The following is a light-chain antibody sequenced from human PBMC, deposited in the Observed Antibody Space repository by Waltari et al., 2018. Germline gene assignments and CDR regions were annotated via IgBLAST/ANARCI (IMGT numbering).Light chain of an antibody. V-gene: IGLV2-14*01. CDR1: SSDVGGYKF. CDR2: EVS. CDR3: ISYTSSTTWV. J-gene: IGLJ3*02. Sequence: QSALTQPASVSGSPGQSITISCTGTSSDVGGYKFVSWYQQHPGKAPKLMIYEVSNRPSGVSNRFSGSKSGNTASLTISGLQAEDEADYYCISYTSSTTWVFGGGTSLTVL.